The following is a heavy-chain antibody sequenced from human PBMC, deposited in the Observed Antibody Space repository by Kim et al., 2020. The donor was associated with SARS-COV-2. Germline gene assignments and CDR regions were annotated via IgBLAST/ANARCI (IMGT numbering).Heavy chain of an antibody. CDR2: IIPILGIA. D-gene: IGHD3-22*01. V-gene: IGHV1-69*10. Sequence: SVKVSCKASGGTFSSYAISWVRQAPGQGLEWMGGIIPILGIANYAQKFQGRVTITADKSTSTAYMELSSLRSEDTALYYCAYRHNYYDYGPQVDYWGQGTLVTVSS. CDR3: AYRHNYYDYGPQVDY. CDR1: GGTFSSYA. J-gene: IGHJ4*02.